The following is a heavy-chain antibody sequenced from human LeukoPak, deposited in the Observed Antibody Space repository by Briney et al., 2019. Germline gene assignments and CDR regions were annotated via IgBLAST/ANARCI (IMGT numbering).Heavy chain of an antibody. CDR3: AKRLWLQWDNDAFDI. J-gene: IGHJ3*02. CDR2: ISSTSTYI. D-gene: IGHD5-24*01. V-gene: IGHV3-21*01. Sequence: GSLRLSSAASGFGFINYYMNWIRRAPGKGREWVSSISSTSTYIFYSDSLKGGFTVSRDNTKNSLYLQINSLRAGDTAVYYCAKRLWLQWDNDAFDIWGQGTMVTVSS. CDR1: GFGFINYY.